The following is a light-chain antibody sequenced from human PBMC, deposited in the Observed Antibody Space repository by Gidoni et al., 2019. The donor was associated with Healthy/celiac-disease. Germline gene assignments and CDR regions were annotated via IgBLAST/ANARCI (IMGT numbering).Light chain of an antibody. J-gene: IGKJ1*01. CDR2: DAA. V-gene: IGKV3-11*01. Sequence: EIVLTQSPATLSLSPGERATLSCRASQSVSSYLAWYQQQPGQAPRLLIDDAANRATGIPARFSGSGSGTDFTLTISSLEPEDFAVYYCQQRSNWQRTFXXXTKVEIK. CDR3: QQRSNWQRT. CDR1: QSVSSY.